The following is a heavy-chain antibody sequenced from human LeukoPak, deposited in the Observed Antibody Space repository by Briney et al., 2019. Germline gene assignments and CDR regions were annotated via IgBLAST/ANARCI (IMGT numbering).Heavy chain of an antibody. CDR2: ISGSGGST. CDR1: GFTLSSSA. CDR3: AKEQWLVRSYYGMDV. J-gene: IGHJ6*02. Sequence: PGGSLRLSCAASGFTLSSSAMSWVRQAPGKGLEWVSAISGSGGSTYYADSVKGRFTISRDNSKNTLYLQMNSLRAEDTAVYYCAKEQWLVRSYYGMDVWGQGTTVTVSS. V-gene: IGHV3-23*01. D-gene: IGHD6-19*01.